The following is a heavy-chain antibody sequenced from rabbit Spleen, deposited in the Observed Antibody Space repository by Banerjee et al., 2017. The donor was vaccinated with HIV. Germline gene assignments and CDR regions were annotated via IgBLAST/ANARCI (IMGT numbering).Heavy chain of an antibody. J-gene: IGHJ6*01. Sequence: QSLEESGGDLVKPGASLTLTCTASGVSFSSSDYMCWVRQAPGKGLEWVACAYAGSSGSTYSATWAKGRFTISKTSSTTVTLQMTSLTAADTATYFCARDAGTSFSTYGMDLWGQGTLVTVS. CDR3: ARDAGTSFSTYGMDL. CDR1: GVSFSSSDY. D-gene: IGHD8-1*01. CDR2: AYAGSSGST. V-gene: IGHV1S40*01.